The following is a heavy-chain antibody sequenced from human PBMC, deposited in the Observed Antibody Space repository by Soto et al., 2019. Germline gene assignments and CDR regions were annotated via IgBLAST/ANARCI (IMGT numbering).Heavy chain of an antibody. V-gene: IGHV4-30-2*01. J-gene: IGHJ4*02. D-gene: IGHD3-22*01. CDR2: IYHSGST. CDR3: ARGGVDYYDSSGYYFSPYYFDY. Sequence: SETLSLTCAVSGGSISSGGYSWCWIRQPPGKGLEWIGYIYHSGSTYYNPSLKSRVTISVDRSKNQFSLKLSSVTAADTAVYYCARGGVDYYDSSGYYFSPYYFDYWGQGTLVTVSS. CDR1: GGSISSGGYS.